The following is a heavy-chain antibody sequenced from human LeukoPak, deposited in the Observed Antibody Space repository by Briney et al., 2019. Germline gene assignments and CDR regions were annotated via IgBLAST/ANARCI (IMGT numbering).Heavy chain of an antibody. CDR1: GFTFSSYW. D-gene: IGHD2-2*02. CDR3: ARGERLLYPGRMGFDY. J-gene: IGHJ4*02. Sequence: GGSLRLSCAASGFTFSSYWMSWVRQAPGKGLEWVANIKQDGSEKYYVDSVKGRFTISRDNAKNSLYLQMNSLRAEDTAVYYCARGERLLYPGRMGFDYWGQGTLVTVSS. CDR2: IKQDGSEK. V-gene: IGHV3-7*01.